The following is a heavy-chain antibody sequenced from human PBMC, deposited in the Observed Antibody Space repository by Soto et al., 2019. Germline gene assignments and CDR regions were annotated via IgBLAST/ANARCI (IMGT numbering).Heavy chain of an antibody. D-gene: IGHD5-12*01. J-gene: IGHJ5*02. V-gene: IGHV4-4*02. CDR3: ARDPAAIDNRFDP. CDR2: IYHSGST. Sequence: KTSETLSLTCAVSGGSISSSNWWSWVRQPPGKGLEWIGEIYHSGSTNYNPSLKSRVTISVDKSKNQFSLKLSSVTAADTAVYYCARDPAAIDNRFDPWGQGTLVTVSS. CDR1: GGSISSSNW.